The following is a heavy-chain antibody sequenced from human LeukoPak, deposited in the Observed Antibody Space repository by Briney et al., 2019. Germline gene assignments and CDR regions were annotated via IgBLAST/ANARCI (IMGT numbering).Heavy chain of an antibody. J-gene: IGHJ5*02. D-gene: IGHD6-19*01. CDR2: IYPGDSDT. V-gene: IGHV5-51*01. CDR3: ARHSTQWLAADWSWFDP. CDR1: GYSFTSYW. Sequence: GESLKISCKGSGYSFTSYWIGWVRQMPGKGLEWMGIIYPGDSDTRYSPSFQGQVTISADKSISTAYLQWSSLKASDTAVYYCARHSTQWLAADWSWFDPWGQGTLVTVSS.